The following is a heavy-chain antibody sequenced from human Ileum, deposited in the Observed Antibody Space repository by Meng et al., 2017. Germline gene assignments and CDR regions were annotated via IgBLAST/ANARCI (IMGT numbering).Heavy chain of an antibody. D-gene: IGHD1-26*01. CDR2: INHSATT. Sequence: QLQRWGAGLLGPLETLSLSCGVYGGSFSAYYWTWIRQPPGKGLEWIGEINHSATTYYSPSLMGRVSVSVDTSKNQFSLKLTSVTAADTAVYYCARSERSVYWYFDLWGRGTLVTVSS. V-gene: IGHV4-34*01. CDR1: GGSFSAYY. J-gene: IGHJ2*01. CDR3: ARSERSVYWYFDL.